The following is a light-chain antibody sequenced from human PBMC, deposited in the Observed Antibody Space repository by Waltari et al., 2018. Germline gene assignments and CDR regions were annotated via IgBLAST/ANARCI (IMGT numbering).Light chain of an antibody. J-gene: IGLJ2*01. CDR3: AAYDGNLDAVI. V-gene: IGLV1-44*01. Sequence: QSVLTQSPSASGTPGQRVTISCSGGNSNIGSHTVNWYQHLPGTAPKVFMYATNVRPSGVPDRFSGSKSGTSASLTISGLQSDDEADYYCAAYDGNLDAVIFGGGTKLTVL. CDR2: ATN. CDR1: NSNIGSHT.